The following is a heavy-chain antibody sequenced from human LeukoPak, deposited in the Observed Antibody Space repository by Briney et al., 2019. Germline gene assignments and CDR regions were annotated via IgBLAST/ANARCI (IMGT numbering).Heavy chain of an antibody. CDR1: GYTFTGYY. CDR2: INPNSGGT. CDR3: AKDYCSGGSCYDY. D-gene: IGHD2-15*01. Sequence: ASVKVFCKASGYTFTGYYMHWVRQAPGQGLEWMGWINPNSGGTDYAQKFQGRVTMTRDTSISTAYMELSRLRSDDTAVYYCAKDYCSGGSCYDYWGQGTLVTVSS. J-gene: IGHJ4*02. V-gene: IGHV1-2*02.